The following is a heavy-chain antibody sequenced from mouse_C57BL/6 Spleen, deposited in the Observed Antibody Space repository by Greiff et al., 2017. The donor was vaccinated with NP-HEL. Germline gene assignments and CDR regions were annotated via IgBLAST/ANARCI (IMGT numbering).Heavy chain of an antibody. CDR3: ERQRYDDAMDY. V-gene: IGHV1-82*01. CDR1: GYAFSSSW. CDR2: IYPGDGDT. J-gene: IGHJ4*01. D-gene: IGHD2-12*01. Sequence: VQLQQSGPELVKPGASVKISCKASGYAFSSSWMNWVKQRPGKGLEWIGRIYPGDGDTNYNGKFKGKATLTADKSSSTAYMQLSSLTSEDSAVYFCERQRYDDAMDYWGQRTSVTVSS.